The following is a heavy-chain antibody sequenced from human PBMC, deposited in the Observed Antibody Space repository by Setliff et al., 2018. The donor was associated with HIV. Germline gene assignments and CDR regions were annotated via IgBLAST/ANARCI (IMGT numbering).Heavy chain of an antibody. CDR3: ATAGEMATIGYSYYYMGV. CDR1: GGTFSRNA. Sequence: SVKVSCKASGGTFSRNAISWVRQDPGQGLEWIGGITPIFGTPKYAQKCQGRVTITADESRSTAYLELSSLRSEDTAVYYCATAGEMATIGYSYYYMGVWGKGTTVTVSS. CDR2: ITPIFGTP. J-gene: IGHJ6*03. D-gene: IGHD3-10*01. V-gene: IGHV1-69*13.